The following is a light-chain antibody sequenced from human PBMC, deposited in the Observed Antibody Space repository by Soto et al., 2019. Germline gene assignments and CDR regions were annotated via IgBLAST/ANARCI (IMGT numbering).Light chain of an antibody. CDR2: DAS. J-gene: IGKJ5*01. CDR1: QSVSIY. CDR3: QQRFAWPPIT. V-gene: IGKV3-11*01. Sequence: EIVLTQSPATLSLSPGERATLSCRASQSVSIYLAWYQQKPGQAPRLLIYDASNRATGVPARFSGSGSGTDFNLTISSLVPEDFAVYYCQQRFAWPPITFGQGTRLEI.